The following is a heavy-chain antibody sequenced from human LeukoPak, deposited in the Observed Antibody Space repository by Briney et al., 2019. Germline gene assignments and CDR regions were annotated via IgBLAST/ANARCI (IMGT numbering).Heavy chain of an antibody. CDR2: IYYSGST. CDR1: GGSISSGGYY. D-gene: IGHD6-19*01. Sequence: SQTLSLTCTVSGGSISSGGYYWSWIRQHPGKGLEWTGYIYYSGSTYYNPSLKSRVTISVDTSKNQFSLKLSSVTAADTAVYYCARDGAVAGAFDIWGQGTMVTVSS. V-gene: IGHV4-31*03. CDR3: ARDGAVAGAFDI. J-gene: IGHJ3*02.